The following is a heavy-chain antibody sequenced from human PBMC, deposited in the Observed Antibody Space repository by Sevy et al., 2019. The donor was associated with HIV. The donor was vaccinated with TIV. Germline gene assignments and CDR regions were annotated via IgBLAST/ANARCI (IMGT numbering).Heavy chain of an antibody. J-gene: IGHJ4*02. D-gene: IGHD1-26*01. CDR1: GFSFSDYT. V-gene: IGHV3-21*03. CDR3: ARDGGFIVRVSSDY. Sequence: GGSLRLSCEASGFSFSDYTMTWVRQAPGKGLEWVSSMSSSITYTYYADSLKGRLTISRDNAKSSLYLQMNSLRAEDTGVYYCARDGGFIVRVSSDYWGQGTLVTVSS. CDR2: MSSSITYT.